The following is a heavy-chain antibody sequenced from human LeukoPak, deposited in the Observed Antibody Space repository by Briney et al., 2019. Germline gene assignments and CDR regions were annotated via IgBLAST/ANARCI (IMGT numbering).Heavy chain of an antibody. CDR3: AREGGGWPD. Sequence: GGSLRLSCAASGFTFSNYGMHWVRRAPGKGLEWVAVIWYGGSNKYYADSVKGRFTISRDNSKNTLYLQMNSLRAEDTAVYYCAREGGGWPDWGQGTLVTVSS. CDR2: IWYGGSNK. V-gene: IGHV3-33*01. D-gene: IGHD6-19*01. CDR1: GFTFSNYG. J-gene: IGHJ4*02.